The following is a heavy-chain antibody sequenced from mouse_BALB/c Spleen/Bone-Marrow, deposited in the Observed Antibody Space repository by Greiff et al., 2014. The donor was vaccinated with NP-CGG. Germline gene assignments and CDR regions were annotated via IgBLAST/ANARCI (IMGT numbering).Heavy chain of an antibody. V-gene: IGHV2-6-4*01. CDR3: ARFITTGTMDY. D-gene: IGHD1-1*01. Sequence: VQVVESXPGLVAPSQILSITCTVSGFSLSRYSIHWVRQPPGEGLEWLGVIWGGGNTDYNSALKSRLSISKDNSKSQVFLKMNSLQTDDTAMYYCARFITTGTMDYWGQGTSVTVSS. J-gene: IGHJ4*01. CDR1: GFSLSRYS. CDR2: IWGGGNT.